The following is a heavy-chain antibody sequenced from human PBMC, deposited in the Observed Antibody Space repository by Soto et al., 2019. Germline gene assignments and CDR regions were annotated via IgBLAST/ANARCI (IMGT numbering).Heavy chain of an antibody. J-gene: IGHJ6*02. CDR1: GFSLSTSGVG. CDR3: ALTGAIFGGSYYYGMDV. Sequence: QITLKESGPTLVKPTQTLTLTCTFSGFSLSTSGVGVGWIRQPPGKALEWLALIYWDDDKRYSASLKSRLTITKDTSKNQVVLTTPNMDPVDTATYYCALTGAIFGGSYYYGMDVWGQGTTVTVSS. V-gene: IGHV2-5*02. D-gene: IGHD3-3*01. CDR2: IYWDDDK.